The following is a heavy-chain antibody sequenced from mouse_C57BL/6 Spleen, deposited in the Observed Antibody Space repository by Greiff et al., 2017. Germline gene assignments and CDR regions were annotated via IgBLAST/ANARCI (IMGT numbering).Heavy chain of an antibody. V-gene: IGHV1-81*01. Sequence: QVQLKQSGAELARPGASVKLSCKASGYTFTSYGISWVKQRTGQGLEWIGEIYPRSGNTYYNEKFKGKATLTADKSSSTAYMELRSLTSEDSAVYFCARCIYYDYDDYWGQGTTLTVSS. CDR1: GYTFTSYG. CDR3: ARCIYYDYDDY. D-gene: IGHD2-4*01. J-gene: IGHJ2*01. CDR2: IYPRSGNT.